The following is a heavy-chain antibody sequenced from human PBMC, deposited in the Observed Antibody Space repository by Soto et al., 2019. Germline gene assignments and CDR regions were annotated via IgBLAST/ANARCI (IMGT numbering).Heavy chain of an antibody. CDR3: ASQPYCSSTSCYLGYYYYYGMDV. D-gene: IGHD2-2*01. CDR2: INSDGSST. J-gene: IGHJ6*02. Sequence: LRLSCAASRFAFSSYWMHWVRQAPVKVLLWVSRINSDGSSTSYADSVKGRFTISRDNAKNTLYLQMNSLRAEDTAVYYCASQPYCSSTSCYLGYYYYYGMDVWGQGTTVTV. CDR1: RFAFSSYW. V-gene: IGHV3-74*01.